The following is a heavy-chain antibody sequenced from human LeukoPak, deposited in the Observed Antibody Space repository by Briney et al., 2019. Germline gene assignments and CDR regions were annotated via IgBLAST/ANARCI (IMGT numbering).Heavy chain of an antibody. V-gene: IGHV1-18*01. CDR1: GYTFTNYG. CDR2: ISAKNGST. CDR3: ARDRQDYYDSSGYFDN. J-gene: IGHJ4*02. Sequence: VASVKVSCKASGYTFTNYGISWVRQAPGQGLQWMGWISAKNGSTKYAEKFQGRGTMTTDTSTNTAYMELRSLRSDDTAVYYCARDRQDYYDSSGYFDNWGQGTLVTVSS. D-gene: IGHD3-22*01.